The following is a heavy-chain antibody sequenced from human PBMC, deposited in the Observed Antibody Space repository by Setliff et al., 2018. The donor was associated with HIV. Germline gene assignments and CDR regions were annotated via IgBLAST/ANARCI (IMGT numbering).Heavy chain of an antibody. D-gene: IGHD6-19*01. CDR2: IYTSGSV. V-gene: IGHV4-4*09. J-gene: IGHJ4*02. CDR3: ARSPRIGVAGEFEY. CDR1: GGSISSYY. Sequence: SETLSLTCTVSGGSISSYYWSWIRQPPGKGLEWIGYIYTSGSVNYNPSLNSRVAISVDTSKNQFSLKVNSVAAADTAVYYCARSPRIGVAGEFEYWGQGTLVTVSS.